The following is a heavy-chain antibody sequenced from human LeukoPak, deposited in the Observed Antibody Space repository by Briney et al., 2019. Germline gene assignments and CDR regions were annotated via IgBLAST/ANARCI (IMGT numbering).Heavy chain of an antibody. CDR1: GSTFSAFG. Sequence: GGSLRLSCAASGSTFSAFGMNWVRQAPGKGLEWVSTITKSGDTTYYVDSVKGRFTISRDNSKNTLYLQMSSLRAEDTAKYYCTKDYCGRFCSAVWGQGTTVTVSS. V-gene: IGHV3-23*01. CDR2: ITKSGDTT. D-gene: IGHD3-3*01. J-gene: IGHJ6*02. CDR3: TKDYCGRFCSAV.